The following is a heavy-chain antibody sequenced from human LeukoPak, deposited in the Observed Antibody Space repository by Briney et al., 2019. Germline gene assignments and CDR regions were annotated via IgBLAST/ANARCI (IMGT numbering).Heavy chain of an antibody. Sequence: ASVKVSCKASGYTFTSYGISWVRQAPGQGLEWMRWISAYNDNTNYAQKLQGRVTMTTDTSTSTAYMELRSLRSDDTAVYYCARDGSTLGWFDYWGQGTLVTVSS. CDR3: ARDGSTLGWFDY. V-gene: IGHV1-18*01. CDR2: ISAYNDNT. J-gene: IGHJ4*02. CDR1: GYTFTSYG. D-gene: IGHD6-6*01.